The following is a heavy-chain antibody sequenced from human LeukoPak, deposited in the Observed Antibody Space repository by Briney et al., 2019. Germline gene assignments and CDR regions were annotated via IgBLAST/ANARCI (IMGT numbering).Heavy chain of an antibody. V-gene: IGHV4-34*01. Sequence: PSETLSLSCAVYGGSFSGFYWSWIRQPPGRGLEWIGEINHSGSTNYNPSLKSRLTISVDTSKNQFSLKLSSVTAADTAVYYCAARCSSTSCFWFYYTDVWAKGTTVTVSS. CDR3: AARCSSTSCFWFYYTDV. D-gene: IGHD2-2*01. J-gene: IGHJ6*03. CDR2: INHSGST. CDR1: GGSFSGFY.